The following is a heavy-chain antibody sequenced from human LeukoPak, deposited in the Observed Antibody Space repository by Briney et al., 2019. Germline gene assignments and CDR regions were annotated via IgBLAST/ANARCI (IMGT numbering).Heavy chain of an antibody. CDR3: ARRMSAFYDILTGYYTLGGLGY. V-gene: IGHV1-18*04. Sequence: GASVKVSCKASGYTFTSYGISWVRQAPGQGLEWMGWTSAYNGNTNYAQKLQGRVTMTTDTSTSTAYMELRSLRSDDTAVYYCARRMSAFYDILTGYYTLGGLGYWGQGTLVTVSS. J-gene: IGHJ4*02. D-gene: IGHD3-9*01. CDR2: TSAYNGNT. CDR1: GYTFTSYG.